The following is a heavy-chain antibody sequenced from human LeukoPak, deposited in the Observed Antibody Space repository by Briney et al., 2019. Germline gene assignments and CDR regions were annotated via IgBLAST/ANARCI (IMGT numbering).Heavy chain of an antibody. CDR1: GFTFRIYA. CDR2: ISGSGGST. V-gene: IGHV3-23*01. D-gene: IGHD5-24*01. CDR3: AKPPYGRDVYNYFDY. Sequence: PGGSLRLSCAGSGFTFRIYAMSWVRQAPGKGLEWVSAISGSGGSTYYADSVKGRFTISRDNSKNTLYLQMNSLRVEDTAVYYCAKPPYGRDVYNYFDYWGQGTLVTASS. J-gene: IGHJ4*02.